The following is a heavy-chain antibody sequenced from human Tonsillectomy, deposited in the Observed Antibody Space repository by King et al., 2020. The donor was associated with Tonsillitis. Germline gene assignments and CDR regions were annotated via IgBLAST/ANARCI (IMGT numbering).Heavy chain of an antibody. CDR3: ARISDFWSGYSYGMDV. V-gene: IGHV4-39*01. CDR1: GGSISSSSYY. Sequence: QLQESGPGLVKPSETLSLTCTVSGGSISSSSYYWGWIRQPPGKGLEWIGNIYYSGSTYYNPSLKSRVTISVDTSKNQFSLKLRSVTAADTAVYYCARISDFWSGYSYGMDVWGQGTTVTVSS. D-gene: IGHD3-3*01. J-gene: IGHJ6*02. CDR2: IYYSGST.